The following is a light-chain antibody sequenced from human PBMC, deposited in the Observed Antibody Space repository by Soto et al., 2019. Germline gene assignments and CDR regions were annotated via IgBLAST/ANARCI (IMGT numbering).Light chain of an antibody. V-gene: IGKV1D-16*01. J-gene: IGKJ4*01. CDR1: QDINSW. CDR2: AAS. CDR3: QQYNVYPLT. Sequence: DVQMTQSPSSLSASVGDRVTITCRASQDINSWLAWYQQKPGQAPKSLIYAASSLQIGVPSRFSGSESGTDFTLTISSLQPEDSATYYCQQYNVYPLTFGGGTKVEIK.